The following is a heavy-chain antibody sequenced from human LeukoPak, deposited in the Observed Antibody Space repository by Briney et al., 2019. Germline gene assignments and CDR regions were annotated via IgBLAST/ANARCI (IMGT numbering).Heavy chain of an antibody. J-gene: IGHJ4*02. CDR1: GGTFSSYA. Sequence: SVTVSFKASGGTFSSYAISWVRQAPGQGLEWMGGIIPIFGTANYAQKFQGRVTITADESTSTAYMELSSLRSEDTAVYYCASTKYCGGDCYSFDYWGQGTLVTVSS. V-gene: IGHV1-69*13. CDR3: ASTKYCGGDCYSFDY. CDR2: IIPIFGTA. D-gene: IGHD2-21*02.